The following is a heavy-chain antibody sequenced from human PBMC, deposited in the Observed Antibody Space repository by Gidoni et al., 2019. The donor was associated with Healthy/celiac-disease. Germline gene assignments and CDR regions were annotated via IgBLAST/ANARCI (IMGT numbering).Heavy chain of an antibody. V-gene: IGHV2-5*02. D-gene: IGHD3-22*01. CDR3: AHSDSSGYYFMGCAFDI. Sequence: QITLKESGPTLVKPTQTLTLTCTFSGFSLSTSGVGVGWLRQPPGKALEWLALIYWDDDKRYSPSLKSRLTITKDTSKNQVVLTMTNMDPVDTATYYCAHSDSSGYYFMGCAFDIWGQGTMVTVSS. CDR2: IYWDDDK. CDR1: GFSLSTSGVG. J-gene: IGHJ3*02.